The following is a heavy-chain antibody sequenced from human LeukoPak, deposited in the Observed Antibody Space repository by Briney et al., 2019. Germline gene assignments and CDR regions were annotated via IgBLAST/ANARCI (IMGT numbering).Heavy chain of an antibody. D-gene: IGHD3-22*01. J-gene: IGHJ4*02. Sequence: GGSLRLSCAASGFTFSSYWMHWVRQAPGKGLVWVSRISSDGSDTTYADSVKGRFTISRDNSKNTLYLQMNTLRAEDTAVYYCAGSLHYYDSSGPDYWGQGTLVTVSA. CDR2: ISSDGSDT. CDR3: AGSLHYYDSSGPDY. V-gene: IGHV3-74*01. CDR1: GFTFSSYW.